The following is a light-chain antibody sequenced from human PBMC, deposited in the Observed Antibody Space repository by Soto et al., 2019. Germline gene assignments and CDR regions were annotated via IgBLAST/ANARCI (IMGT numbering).Light chain of an antibody. J-gene: IGKJ1*01. V-gene: IGKV3-15*01. Sequence: EIVMTQSPATLSVSPGEGATLSCRASQSVSSNLAWYQLKPGQAPRLLIYDASTRATGIPARFSGSGSGTEFTLTLRSLQSEDFAVYYCQQYNNWPRTFGQGTKVEIK. CDR2: DAS. CDR3: QQYNNWPRT. CDR1: QSVSSN.